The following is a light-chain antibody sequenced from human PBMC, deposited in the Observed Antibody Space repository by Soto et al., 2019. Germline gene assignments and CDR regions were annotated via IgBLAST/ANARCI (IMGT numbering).Light chain of an antibody. V-gene: IGKV3-15*01. CDR2: GVS. J-gene: IGKJ1*01. CDR3: QKYNIWTRRS. CDR1: QSVRYD. Sequence: LTHPPGTLPFSPGDRSTPSSRFIQSVRYDLAWYQLKPGQASRLLMYGVSSRPTGIPARFSGSGSGTEFTLTISSLESEDFAVYYCQKYNIWTRRSFGQGTKVDIK.